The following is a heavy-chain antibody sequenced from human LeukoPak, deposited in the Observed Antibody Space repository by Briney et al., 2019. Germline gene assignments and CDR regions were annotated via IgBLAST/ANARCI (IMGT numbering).Heavy chain of an antibody. CDR1: GYTFTSYG. CDR3: ARTDPDGYNDVDYFDY. J-gene: IGHJ4*02. D-gene: IGHD5-24*01. CDR2: ICAYNGNT. Sequence: ASVKVSCKASGYTFTSYGISWVRQAPGQGLEWMGWICAYNGNTNYAQKLQGRVTMTTDTSTSTAYMELSSLRSDDTAVYYCARTDPDGYNDVDYFDYWGQGTLVTVSS. V-gene: IGHV1-18*01.